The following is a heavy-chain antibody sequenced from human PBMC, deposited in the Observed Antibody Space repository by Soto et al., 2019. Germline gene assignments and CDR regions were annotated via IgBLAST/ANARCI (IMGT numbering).Heavy chain of an antibody. CDR3: ARDSDHSYDY. CDR2: IIPIFGTT. CDR1: GGTLSSYA. V-gene: IGHV1-69*01. Sequence: QVQLVQSGAEVKKPGSSVKVSCRASGGTLSSYAITWVRQAPGQGLEWMGGIIPIFGTTSYAQKFQGRITITADETTSTAYMDLSSLRSEETGVYYFARDSDHSYDYWGQGNLVSVSS. J-gene: IGHJ4*02. D-gene: IGHD4-4*01.